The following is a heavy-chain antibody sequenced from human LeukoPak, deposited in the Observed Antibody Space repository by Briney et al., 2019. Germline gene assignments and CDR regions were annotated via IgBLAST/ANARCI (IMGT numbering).Heavy chain of an antibody. CDR1: GFTFSNFG. J-gene: IGHJ6*02. Sequence: RAGGSLRLSCAASGFTFSNFGMSWVRQAPGKGLEWVGGIKSKGGGGTTEYAALVKGRLTISRDDSKHTLYLQMNSLKTEDTAVYYCTTETYYYDSSGYYSGWGYYYYGMDVWGQGTTVTVSS. CDR3: TTETYYYDSSGYYSGWGYYYYGMDV. CDR2: IKSKGGGGTT. V-gene: IGHV3-15*01. D-gene: IGHD3-22*01.